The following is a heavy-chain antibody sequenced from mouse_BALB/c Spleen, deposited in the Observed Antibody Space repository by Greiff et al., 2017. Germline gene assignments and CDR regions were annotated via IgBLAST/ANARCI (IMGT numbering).Heavy chain of an antibody. CDR2: IDTSDSYT. V-gene: IGHV1-69*01. CDR1: GYTFTDYW. D-gene: IGHD2-1*01. CDR3: ARSYGNYAMDY. J-gene: IGHJ4*01. Sequence: QVQLQQPGAELVMPGASVKMSCKASGYTFTDYWMHWVKQRPGQGLEWIGAIDTSDSYTSYNQKFKGKATLTVDESSSTAYMQLSSLTSEDSAVYYCARSYGNYAMDYWGQGTSVTVSS.